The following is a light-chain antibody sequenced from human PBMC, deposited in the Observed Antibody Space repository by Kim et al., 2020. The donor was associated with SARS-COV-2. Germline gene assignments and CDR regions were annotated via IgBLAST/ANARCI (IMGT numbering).Light chain of an antibody. CDR3: QAWDSSTHVV. CDR2: QDS. Sequence: SYELTQPPSVSVSPGQTASITRSGDKLGDKYACWYHQKPGQSPVLVIYQDSKRPSGIPERFSGSNSGNTATLTISGTQAMDEADYYCQAWDSSTHVVFGGGTQLTVL. CDR1: KLGDKY. V-gene: IGLV3-1*01. J-gene: IGLJ2*01.